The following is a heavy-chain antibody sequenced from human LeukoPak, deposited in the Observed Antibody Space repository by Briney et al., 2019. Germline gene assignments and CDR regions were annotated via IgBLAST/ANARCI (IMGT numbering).Heavy chain of an antibody. V-gene: IGHV1-18*01. J-gene: IGHJ6*03. D-gene: IGHD4-17*01. Sequence: ASVKVSCKASGYTFTSYGISWVRQAPGQGLEWMGWISAYNGNTNYAQKLQGRVTMTTDTSTSTAYMELRSLRSDDTAVYYCAGDLRPYGDSHYYYYMDVWGKGTTVTVSS. CDR1: GYTFTSYG. CDR2: ISAYNGNT. CDR3: AGDLRPYGDSHYYYYMDV.